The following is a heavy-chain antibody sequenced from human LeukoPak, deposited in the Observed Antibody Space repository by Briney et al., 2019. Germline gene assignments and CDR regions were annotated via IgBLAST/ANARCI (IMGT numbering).Heavy chain of an antibody. CDR1: GITFSSYS. CDR3: ARGVPKTSYYYYYMDV. Sequence: GGSLRLSCVASGITFSSYSMNWVRQAPGKGLEWVSYISSFSGTINYADSVKGRFTISRDNAKNSLYLQMNSLRAEDTAVYYCARGVPKTSYYYYYMDVWGKGTTVTVSS. V-gene: IGHV3-48*01. J-gene: IGHJ6*03. CDR2: ISSFSGTI. D-gene: IGHD4-11*01.